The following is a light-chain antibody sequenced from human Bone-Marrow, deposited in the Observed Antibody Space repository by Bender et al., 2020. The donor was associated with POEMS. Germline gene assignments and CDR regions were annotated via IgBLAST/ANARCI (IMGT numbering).Light chain of an antibody. V-gene: IGLV3-10*01. J-gene: IGLJ2*01. CDR1: PLTGQY. CDR3: YSTDSSGNHRV. CDR2: EDS. Sequence: SFELTQPPSVSVSPGQTARITCSGDPLTGQYAFWYQQKPGQAPVLLIYEDSERPSGIPERFSGSTSGTMATLTINGAQVEDEADYYCYSTDSSGNHRVFGGGTKVTVL.